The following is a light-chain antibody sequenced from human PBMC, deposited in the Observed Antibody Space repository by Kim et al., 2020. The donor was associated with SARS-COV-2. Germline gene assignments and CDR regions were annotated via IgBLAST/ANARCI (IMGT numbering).Light chain of an antibody. CDR1: QSMMAPY. V-gene: IGKV3-20*01. Sequence: SLSPGARATLSCRASQSMMAPYVAWYQQKPGQPPRLLIYGASSRATGIPDRFSGSGSGTDFTLTISRLEPEDCAVYFCQQYYGSPTFGQGTKLEI. CDR3: QQYYGSPT. J-gene: IGKJ2*01. CDR2: GAS.